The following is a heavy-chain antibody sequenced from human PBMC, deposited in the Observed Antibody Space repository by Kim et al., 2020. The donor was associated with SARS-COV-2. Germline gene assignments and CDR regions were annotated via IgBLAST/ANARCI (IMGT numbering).Heavy chain of an antibody. CDR3: ARLGGYSSSSAPPVDY. V-gene: IGHV4-34*01. Sequence: SETLSLTCAVYGGSFSGYYWSWIRQPPGKGLEWIGEINHSGSTNYNPSLKSRVTISVDTSKNQFSLKLSSVTAADTAVYYCARLGGYSSSSAPPVDYWGQGTLVTVSS. CDR2: INHSGST. CDR1: GGSFSGYY. D-gene: IGHD6-6*01. J-gene: IGHJ4*02.